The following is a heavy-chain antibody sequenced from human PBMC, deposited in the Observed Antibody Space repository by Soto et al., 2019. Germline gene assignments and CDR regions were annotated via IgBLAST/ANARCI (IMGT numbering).Heavy chain of an antibody. J-gene: IGHJ4*02. CDR1: GFTVGNNY. D-gene: IGHD3-10*01. CDR2: IYSTGTT. CDR3: AKDGRGSGSHYNSFGY. Sequence: EVQLLESGGGLIQPGGSLRLSCAASGFTVGNNYMSWVRQAPGKRLEWVSLIYSTGTTRYADSVKGRFTVSRDNAKNTLYLQMNSLRAEDTAVYYCAKDGRGSGSHYNSFGYWGQGTLVTVSS. V-gene: IGHV3-53*01.